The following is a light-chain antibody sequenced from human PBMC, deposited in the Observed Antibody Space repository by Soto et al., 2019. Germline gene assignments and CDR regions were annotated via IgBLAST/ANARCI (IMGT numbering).Light chain of an antibody. Sequence: DILMTQSPSPLSASVGDRVTISCQASQDITSYLNWYQQKSGKAPRLLIYDAAHLETGVSSRFSGSGSGTQFTLTIISLQPEDVATYYCQQFHSAPYTFGQGTKVEIK. CDR2: DAA. CDR1: QDITSY. J-gene: IGKJ2*01. CDR3: QQFHSAPYT. V-gene: IGKV1-33*01.